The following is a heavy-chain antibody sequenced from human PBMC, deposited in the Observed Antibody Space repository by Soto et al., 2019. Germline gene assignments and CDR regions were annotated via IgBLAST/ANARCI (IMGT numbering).Heavy chain of an antibody. CDR2: ISSSSSTI. D-gene: IGHD5-18*01. V-gene: IGHV3-48*02. J-gene: IGHJ2*01. Sequence: EVQLVESGGGLVQPGGSLRLSCAASGFTFSSYSMNWVRQAPGKGLEWVSYISSSSSTIYYADSVKGRFTISRDNAKNSLYLQMNSLRDEDTAVYYCARIYVDTAMATDWYFDLWGRGTLVTVSS. CDR1: GFTFSSYS. CDR3: ARIYVDTAMATDWYFDL.